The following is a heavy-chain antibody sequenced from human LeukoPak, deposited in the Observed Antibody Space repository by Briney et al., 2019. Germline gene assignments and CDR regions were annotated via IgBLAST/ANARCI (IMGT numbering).Heavy chain of an antibody. V-gene: IGHV3-7*01. CDR2: IKQDGSEK. CDR1: GFTFSSYW. J-gene: IGHJ3*02. CDR3: ARPRRSGGRHDAFDI. D-gene: IGHD2-15*01. Sequence: PGGSLRLSCAASGFTFSSYWMSWVRQAPGKGLEWVANIKQDGSEKYYVDSVKGRFTISRDNARNSLYLQMNSLRAEDTAVYYCARPRRSGGRHDAFDIWGQGTMVTVSS.